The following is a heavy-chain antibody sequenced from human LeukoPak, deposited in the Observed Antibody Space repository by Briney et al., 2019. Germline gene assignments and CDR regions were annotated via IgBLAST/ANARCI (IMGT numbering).Heavy chain of an antibody. CDR1: GYTFINYG. CDR3: ARESPGIAVAGTEWFDP. D-gene: IGHD6-19*01. V-gene: IGHV1-2*02. J-gene: IGHJ5*02. CDR2: INPNSGGT. Sequence: VASVKVSCKASGYTFINYGISWVRQAPGQGLEWMGWINPNSGGTNYAQKFQGRVTMTRDTSISTAYMELSRLRSDDTAVYYCARESPGIAVAGTEWFDPWGQGTLVTVSS.